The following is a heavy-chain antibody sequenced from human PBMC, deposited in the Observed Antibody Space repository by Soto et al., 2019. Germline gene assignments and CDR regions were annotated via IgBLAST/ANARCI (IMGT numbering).Heavy chain of an antibody. CDR2: IYYSGST. D-gene: IGHD2-21*01. Sequence: QVQLQESGPGLVKPSQTLSLTCTVSGGSISSGGYYWSWIRQHPGKGLEWIGYIYYSGSTYYNPSLQIRVTISVDASKNQFSLKLSTVTGADTAVYYCAASCVGCGGFNYYGMDVWGQGTTVTVSS. V-gene: IGHV4-31*03. J-gene: IGHJ6*02. CDR3: AASCVGCGGFNYYGMDV. CDR1: GGSISSGGYY.